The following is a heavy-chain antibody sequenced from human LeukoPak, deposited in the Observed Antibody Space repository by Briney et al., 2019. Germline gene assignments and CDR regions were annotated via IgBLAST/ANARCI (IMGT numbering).Heavy chain of an antibody. V-gene: IGHV4-31*03. CDR1: GGSISSGGYY. Sequence: SETLSLTCTVSGGSISSGGYYWSWIRQHPGKGLEWIGYIYYSGSTYYNPSLKSRVTISVDTSKNQFSLKLSSVTAADTAVYYCARAAYCSRTSCYKFDYWGQGTLVTVSS. CDR2: IYYSGST. J-gene: IGHJ4*02. D-gene: IGHD2-2*01. CDR3: ARAAYCSRTSCYKFDY.